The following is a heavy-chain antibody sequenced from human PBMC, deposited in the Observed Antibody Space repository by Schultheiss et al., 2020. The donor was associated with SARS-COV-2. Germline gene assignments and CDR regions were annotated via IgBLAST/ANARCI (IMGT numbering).Heavy chain of an antibody. J-gene: IGHJ5*02. V-gene: IGHV4-30-4*02. CDR1: GGSISSGDYY. CDR2: IYHSGST. CDR3: ARGRVAAAGSSGVNP. Sequence: SETLSLTCTVSGGSISSGDYYWSWIRQPPGKGLEWIGYIYHSGSTNYNPSLKSRVTISVDTPKNQFSLKLSSVTAADTAVYYCARGRVAAAGSSGVNPWGQGTLVTVSS. D-gene: IGHD6-13*01.